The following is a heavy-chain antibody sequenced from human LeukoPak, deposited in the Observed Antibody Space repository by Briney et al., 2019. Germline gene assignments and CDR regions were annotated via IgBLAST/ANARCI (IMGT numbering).Heavy chain of an antibody. D-gene: IGHD2-2*01. V-gene: IGHV3-21*01. CDR1: GFTFSSYA. J-gene: IGHJ4*02. CDR2: ISSRSNYI. Sequence: GGSLRLSCAASGFTFSSYAMSWVRQAPGKGLEWVSYISSRSNYIYYADSVKGRFTISRDNAKNSLYLQMNSLRAEDTAVYYCARVVGGTGGYFDYWGQETLVTVSS. CDR3: ARVVGGTGGYFDY.